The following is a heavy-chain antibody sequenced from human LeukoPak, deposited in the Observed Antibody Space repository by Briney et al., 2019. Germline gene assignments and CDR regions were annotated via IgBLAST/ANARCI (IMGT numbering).Heavy chain of an antibody. CDR1: GFTFSSYW. CDR2: IKQDGSEK. V-gene: IGHV3-7*01. Sequence: GGSLRLSCAASGFTFSSYWMSWVRQAPGKGLEWVANIKQDGSEKYYVDSVKGRFTISRDNAKNSLYLQMNSLRAEDTAVYYCARDSDYGDWGWFDPWGQGTLVTVSS. J-gene: IGHJ5*02. CDR3: ARDSDYGDWGWFDP. D-gene: IGHD4-17*01.